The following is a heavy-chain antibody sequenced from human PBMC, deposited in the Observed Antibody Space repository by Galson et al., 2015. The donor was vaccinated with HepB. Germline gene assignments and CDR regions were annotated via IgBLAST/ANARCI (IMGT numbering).Heavy chain of an antibody. CDR1: GYSFTSYW. CDR3: ARHREQWLIQDWYFDL. J-gene: IGHJ2*01. D-gene: IGHD6-19*01. CDR2: IAPTDSYT. Sequence: QSGAEVKTPGESLRISCKGSGYSFTSYWINWVRQMPGKGLEWMGTIAPTDSYTKYSPSFQGHVTISVDKSISTAYLQWSSLKASDTAMYYCARHREQWLIQDWYFDLWGRGTLVTVSS. V-gene: IGHV5-10-1*01.